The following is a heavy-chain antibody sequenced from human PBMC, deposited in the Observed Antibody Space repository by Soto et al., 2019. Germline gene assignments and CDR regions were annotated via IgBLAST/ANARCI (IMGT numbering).Heavy chain of an antibody. J-gene: IGHJ4*02. CDR3: AHDSHGGNTFFDI. CDR1: GGSVSSGNVY. CDR2: IYFNGKA. V-gene: IGHV4-30-4*01. D-gene: IGHD1-7*01. Sequence: VQLQESGPGLVRPSETLALTCTVSGGSVSSGNVYWSWIRQSPGKGLEWIGHIYFNGKAYYSPCLKSRLAISLDTSNNHFSLKLSSVSAADTAVYYCAHDSHGGNTFFDIWGQGAPVTVSS.